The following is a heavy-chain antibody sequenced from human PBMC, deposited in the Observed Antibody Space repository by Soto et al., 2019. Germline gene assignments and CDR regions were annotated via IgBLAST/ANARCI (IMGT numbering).Heavy chain of an antibody. Sequence: ASVKVSCKASGYTFTGYYMHWVRQAPGQGLEWMGWINPNSGGTNYAQKFQGRVTMTRDTSISTAYMELSRLRSDDTAVYYCAGGYLGYYYDSSGYSRDYWGQGTLVTVSS. D-gene: IGHD3-22*01. CDR3: AGGYLGYYYDSSGYSRDY. CDR2: INPNSGGT. V-gene: IGHV1-2*02. J-gene: IGHJ4*02. CDR1: GYTFTGYY.